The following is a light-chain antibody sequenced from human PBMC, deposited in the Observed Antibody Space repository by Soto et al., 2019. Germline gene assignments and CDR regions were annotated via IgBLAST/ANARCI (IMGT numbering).Light chain of an antibody. CDR3: QQFNPPLT. CDR2: DAS. Sequence: AIQLTQSPSSLSASVGDRVTITCRASQGINTALAWYQQKPGKPPKLLIHDASTLESGVPSRFRGGGSGTDFILTIASLQPEDFATYYCQQFNPPLTFGGGTTLEI. CDR1: QGINTA. V-gene: IGKV1-13*02. J-gene: IGKJ4*01.